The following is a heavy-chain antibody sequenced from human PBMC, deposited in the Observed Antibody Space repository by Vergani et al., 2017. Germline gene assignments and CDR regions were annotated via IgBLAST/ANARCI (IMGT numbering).Heavy chain of an antibody. V-gene: IGHV4-39*07. Sequence: QLQLQESGPGLVKPSETLSLTCTVSGGSISSSSYYWGWIRQPPGKGLEWIGSIYYSGSTYYNPSLKSRVTISVDTSKNQFSLKLTSVTAADTAVYYCARGRGNWNDDAFDIWGQGTMVTVSS. D-gene: IGHD1-20*01. CDR2: IYYSGST. CDR1: GGSISSSSYY. CDR3: ARGRGNWNDDAFDI. J-gene: IGHJ3*02.